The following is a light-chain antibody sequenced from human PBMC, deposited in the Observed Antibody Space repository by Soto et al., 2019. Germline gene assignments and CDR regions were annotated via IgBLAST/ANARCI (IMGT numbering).Light chain of an antibody. CDR3: QQYYTYPWT. J-gene: IGKJ1*01. V-gene: IGKV1-5*03. Sequence: DIQMTQSPSTLSASVGDRVTITCRASQCISRWLTWYQQKPGKAPKLLIYITSTLQSGVPSRFSGSGSGTEFTLTIISLQSDDFATYYCQQYYTYPWTFGQGTKVDIK. CDR1: QCISRW. CDR2: ITS.